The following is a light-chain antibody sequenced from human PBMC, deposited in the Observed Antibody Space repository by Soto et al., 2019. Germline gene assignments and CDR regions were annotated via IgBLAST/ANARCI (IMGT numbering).Light chain of an antibody. CDR3: QQYNNWRPIT. V-gene: IGKV3-15*01. CDR1: QSVSGN. J-gene: IGKJ3*01. CDR2: AAS. Sequence: EIVMTQSPATLSVSPGERATLSCRASQSVSGNLAWYQQKPGQAPRLLIYAASTRATGIPARFSGSGSGTEFTLNISSRQPEDFAVYYCQQYNNWRPITFGPGTKVDIK.